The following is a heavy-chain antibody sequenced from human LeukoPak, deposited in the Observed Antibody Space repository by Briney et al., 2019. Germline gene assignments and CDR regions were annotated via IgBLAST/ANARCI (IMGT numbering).Heavy chain of an antibody. J-gene: IGHJ3*02. D-gene: IGHD3-3*01. CDR2: IYTSGST. V-gene: IGHV4-4*07. CDR3: ARASDFWIGYPDAFDI. Sequence: SETLSLTCTVSSGSISSYYWGWIRQPAGKGREWIGRIYTSGSTNYNPSLKSRVTMSVDTSKNQFSLKLSSVTAADTAVYDCARASDFWIGYPDAFDIWGQGTMVTVSS. CDR1: SGSISSYY.